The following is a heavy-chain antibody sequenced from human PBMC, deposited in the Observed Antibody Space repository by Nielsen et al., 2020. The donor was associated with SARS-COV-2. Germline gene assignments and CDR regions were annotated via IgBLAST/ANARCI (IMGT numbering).Heavy chain of an antibody. Sequence: ASVKVSCKASGYTFTSYAMNWVRQAPGQGLEWMGWINTNTGNPTYAQGFTGRFVFSLDTSVSTAYLQISSLKAEDTAVYYCARDRTSDHSSSWYVINMGFDYWGQGTLVTVSS. CDR3: ARDRTSDHSSSWYVINMGFDY. CDR2: INTNTGNP. J-gene: IGHJ4*02. D-gene: IGHD6-13*01. V-gene: IGHV7-4-1*02. CDR1: GYTFTSYA.